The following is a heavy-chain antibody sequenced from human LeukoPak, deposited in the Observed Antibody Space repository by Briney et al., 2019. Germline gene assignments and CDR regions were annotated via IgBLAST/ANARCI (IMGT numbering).Heavy chain of an antibody. D-gene: IGHD1-26*01. Sequence: GGSLRLSCAASGFTFSSYSMNWVRQAPGKGLEWVSSIGISSNKIYYADSVKGRFIISRDNAKNSVYLQMNSLRAEDTAVYYCARWEEQPDDYWGQGTLVTVSS. CDR3: ARWEEQPDDY. V-gene: IGHV3-21*01. J-gene: IGHJ4*02. CDR2: IGISSNKI. CDR1: GFTFSSYS.